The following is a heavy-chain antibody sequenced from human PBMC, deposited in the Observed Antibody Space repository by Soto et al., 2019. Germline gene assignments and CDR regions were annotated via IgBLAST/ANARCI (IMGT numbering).Heavy chain of an antibody. CDR3: AHSPYDFYSASAYFDP. Sequence: QITLKESGPTLVKPTETLTLTCTFSGFSLSTSGEAVGWIRQPPGKALEWLAIIYWNDNERYSPSLRSRLTITKASSENQAVLTLTNMDPVDTAADYCAHSPYDFYSASAYFDPWGQGTLVTGSS. D-gene: IGHD3-3*01. CDR2: IYWNDNE. V-gene: IGHV2-5*01. CDR1: GFSLSTSGEA. J-gene: IGHJ5*02.